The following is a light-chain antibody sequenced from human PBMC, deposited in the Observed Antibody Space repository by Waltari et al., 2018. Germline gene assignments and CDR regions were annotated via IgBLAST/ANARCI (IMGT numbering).Light chain of an antibody. J-gene: IGLJ1*01. CDR1: ISDIGLFKV. CDR3: CSFTSSSTYV. CDR2: EVN. V-gene: IGLV2-23*02. Sequence: QSALTQPASVSASPGQSITVSCSGSISDIGLFKVVSWFQQYPGKPPSRIIYEVNKRPPGISDRFSATKSGNVASLTISGLQADDEADYYCCSFTSSSTYVFGSGTTVTVL.